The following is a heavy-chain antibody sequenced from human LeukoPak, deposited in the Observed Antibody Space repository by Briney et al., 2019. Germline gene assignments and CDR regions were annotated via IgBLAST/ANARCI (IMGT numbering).Heavy chain of an antibody. Sequence: GRSLRLSCTASGFTFSSYAMHWVRRAPGKGLEWVAVIWYDGSNKYYPDSVKGRFTISRDNSKNTLYLQMNSLRVEDTAVYYCARDPAGEYSSSWFDYWGQGTLVTVSS. D-gene: IGHD6-13*01. V-gene: IGHV3-33*01. CDR3: ARDPAGEYSSSWFDY. CDR1: GFTFSSYA. J-gene: IGHJ4*02. CDR2: IWYDGSNK.